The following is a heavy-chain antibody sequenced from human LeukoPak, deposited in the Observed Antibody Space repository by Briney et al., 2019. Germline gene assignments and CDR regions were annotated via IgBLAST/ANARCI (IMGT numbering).Heavy chain of an antibody. Sequence: SGPTLVNPTQTLTLTCTFSGFSLSTSGVGVGWIRQPPGKALEWLALIYWNDDKRYSPSLKSRLTITKDTSKNQVVLTMTNMDPVDTATYYCAHREDVLLWFGELLPNNWFDPWGQGTLVTVSS. D-gene: IGHD3-10*01. CDR3: AHREDVLLWFGELLPNNWFDP. CDR2: IYWNDDK. J-gene: IGHJ5*02. CDR1: GFSLSTSGVG. V-gene: IGHV2-5*01.